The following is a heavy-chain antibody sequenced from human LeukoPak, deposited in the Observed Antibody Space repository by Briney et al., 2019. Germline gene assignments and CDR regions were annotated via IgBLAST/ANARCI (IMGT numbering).Heavy chain of an antibody. CDR1: GGSISSSSYF. D-gene: IGHD6-13*01. V-gene: IGHV4-39*07. CDR2: IYYSGST. J-gene: IGHJ4*02. Sequence: SETLSLTCTVSGGSISSSSYFWGWIRQPPGKGLEWIGNIYYSGSTYSHPSLKSRVTISVDTSKNQFSLKLSSVTAADTAVYYCARVSFLPTAAGKVFDYWGQGTLVTVSS. CDR3: ARVSFLPTAAGKVFDY.